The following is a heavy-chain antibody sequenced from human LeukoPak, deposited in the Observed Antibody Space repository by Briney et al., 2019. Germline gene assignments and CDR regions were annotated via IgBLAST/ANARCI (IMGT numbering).Heavy chain of an antibody. CDR1: SGSIGSYY. V-gene: IGHV4-59*08. CDR3: ARSSSIQLWAGFHS. J-gene: IGHJ4*02. Sequence: SETLSLTCTVSSGSIGSYYWNWIRQPPGKRLEWIGYILYSGSTSYSPSLKSRVTISVDTSKNHVSLKLRSVTAADTAVYYCARSSSIQLWAGFHSWGQGTLVTVSS. CDR2: ILYSGST. D-gene: IGHD5-18*01.